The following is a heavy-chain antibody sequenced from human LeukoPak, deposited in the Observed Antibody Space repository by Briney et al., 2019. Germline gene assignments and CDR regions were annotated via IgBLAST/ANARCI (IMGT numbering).Heavy chain of an antibody. CDR2: IYSGGGST. CDR3: GKGPGYSVYDNLPHH. Sequence: GGSLRLSCAASGFTVSSNYMSWVRQAPGKGLEWVSVIYSGGGSTYYADSVKGRFTISRDNSKNTLNLQMNSLRADDTAVYYCGKGPGYSVYDNLPHHWGQGTLVTVSS. D-gene: IGHD5/OR15-5a*01. V-gene: IGHV3-66*01. CDR1: GFTVSSNY. J-gene: IGHJ5*02.